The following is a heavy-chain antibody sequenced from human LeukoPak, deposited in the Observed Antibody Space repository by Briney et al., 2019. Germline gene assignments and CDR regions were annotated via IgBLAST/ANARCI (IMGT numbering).Heavy chain of an antibody. Sequence: SETLSLTCTISGGSISSGSYYWSWIRQPAGKRLEWIGRIYTSGSTNYNPSLKSRVTISVDTSKNRFSLKLSSVTAADTAVYYCARTPDSSGYYLNYWGQGTLVTVSS. CDR2: IYTSGST. V-gene: IGHV4-61*02. J-gene: IGHJ4*02. CDR3: ARTPDSSGYYLNY. CDR1: GGSISSGSYY. D-gene: IGHD3-22*01.